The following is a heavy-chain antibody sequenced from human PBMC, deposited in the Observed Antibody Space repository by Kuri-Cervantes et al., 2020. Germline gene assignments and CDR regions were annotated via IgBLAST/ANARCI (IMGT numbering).Heavy chain of an antibody. J-gene: IGHJ4*02. V-gene: IGHV4-38-2*01. CDR1: GYSISSGYY. CDR2: IYHSVST. D-gene: IGHD1-1*01. Sequence: SETLSLTCAVSGYSISSGYYWGWIRQPPGKGLEWIGSIYHSVSTYYNPSLKTRVTISVDTSKNQFSLKLSSVTAADTAVYYCPRKKLERLFDYWGQGTLVTVSS. CDR3: PRKKLERLFDY.